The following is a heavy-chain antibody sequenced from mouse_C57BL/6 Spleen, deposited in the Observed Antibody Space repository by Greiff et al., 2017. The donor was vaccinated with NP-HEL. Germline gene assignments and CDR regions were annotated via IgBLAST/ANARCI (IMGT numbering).Heavy chain of an antibody. CDR1: GYTFTSYW. D-gene: IGHD1-1*01. Sequence: QVQLQQPGAELVKPGASVKMSCKASGYTFTSYWITWVKQRPGQGLEWIGDIYPGSGSTNYNEKFKSKATLTVDTSSSTAYMQLSSLTSEDSAVYYCERDYFCGSSGWFACWGQGTLVTVSA. J-gene: IGHJ3*01. CDR2: IYPGSGST. V-gene: IGHV1-55*01. CDR3: ERDYFCGSSGWFAC.